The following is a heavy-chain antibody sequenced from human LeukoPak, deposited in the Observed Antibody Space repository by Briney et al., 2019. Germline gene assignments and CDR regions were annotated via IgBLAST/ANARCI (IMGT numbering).Heavy chain of an antibody. Sequence: SETLSLTCTVSGGSISSYYWSWIRQPPGKGLEWIGYIYYSGSTNYNPSLKSRVTISVDTSKNQFSLKLSSVTAADTAVYYCAGGDESAYGGTFDYWGQGTLVTVSS. J-gene: IGHJ4*02. D-gene: IGHD4-23*01. CDR1: GGSISSYY. CDR2: IYYSGST. CDR3: AGGDESAYGGTFDY. V-gene: IGHV4-59*01.